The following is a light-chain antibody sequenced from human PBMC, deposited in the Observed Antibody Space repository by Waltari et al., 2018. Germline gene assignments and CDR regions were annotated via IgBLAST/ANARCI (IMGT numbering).Light chain of an antibody. V-gene: IGLV8-61*01. CDR3: LLYMGSGIWV. CDR1: SGSLSSTSY. J-gene: IGLJ3*02. CDR2: KTN. Sequence: QTVVTQEPSLSVSPGGTVTLTCALNSGSLSSTSYASWSQQTPGQAPRTLVSKTNTRSSGGPDRLSGSSLGNKAALTITGAQADDESYYDCLLYMGSGIWVFGGGTKLTVL.